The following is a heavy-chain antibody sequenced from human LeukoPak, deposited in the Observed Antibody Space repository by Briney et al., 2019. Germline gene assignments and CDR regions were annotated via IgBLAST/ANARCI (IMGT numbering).Heavy chain of an antibody. J-gene: IGHJ4*02. D-gene: IGHD3-3*01. Sequence: GGSLRLSCAASGFTFSTYSMNSVRQAPGKGLEWVSYISSSSSAIYYADSVKGRFTISRDSAKSSLSLQMNSLRAEDTAVYYCARDLRYNFWSGSYLSVDHIDYWGQGALVTVSS. CDR2: ISSSSSAI. CDR3: ARDLRYNFWSGSYLSVDHIDY. CDR1: GFTFSTYS. V-gene: IGHV3-48*01.